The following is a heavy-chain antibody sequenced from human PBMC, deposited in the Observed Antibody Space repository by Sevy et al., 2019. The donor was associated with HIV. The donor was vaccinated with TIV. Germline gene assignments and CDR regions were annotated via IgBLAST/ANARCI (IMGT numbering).Heavy chain of an antibody. CDR2: IIPILGTT. Sequence: ASVKVSCKASGGSFSFNGISWVRQAPGQGLEWMAGIIPILGTTKYAQKFQDRVTITADESTSIVYMELTSLRSEDTAECYCAGGGPEDIWTHYGMDVWGQGTTVTVSS. D-gene: IGHD3-9*01. V-gene: IGHV1-69*13. CDR3: AGGGPEDIWTHYGMDV. J-gene: IGHJ6*02. CDR1: GGSFSFNG.